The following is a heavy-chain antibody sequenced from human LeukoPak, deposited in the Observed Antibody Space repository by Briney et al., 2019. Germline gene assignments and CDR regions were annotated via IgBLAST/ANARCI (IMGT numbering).Heavy chain of an antibody. CDR3: ARVYGWLGNYYGVDV. J-gene: IGHJ6*02. Sequence: PGRSLRLSCAASGFTFSSYGMHWVRQAPGKGLEWVAVIWYDGSNKYYADSVKGRFTISRDNSKNTLYLQMNSLRAEDTAVYYCARVYGWLGNYYGVDVWGQGTTVTVSS. CDR1: GFTFSSYG. V-gene: IGHV3-33*01. CDR2: IWYDGSNK. D-gene: IGHD2-8*02.